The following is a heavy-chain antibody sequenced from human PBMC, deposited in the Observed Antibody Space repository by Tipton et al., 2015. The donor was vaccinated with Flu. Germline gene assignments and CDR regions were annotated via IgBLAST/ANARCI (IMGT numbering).Heavy chain of an antibody. D-gene: IGHD3-9*01. CDR1: GGSISSGDYY. CDR3: ARTDYDILTGSFSPIDY. V-gene: IGHV4-30-4*01. J-gene: IGHJ4*02. CDR2: IYYSGST. Sequence: LRLSCTVSGGSISSGDYYWSWIRQPPGKGLEWIGYIYYSGSTYYNPSLKSRVTISVDTSKNQFSLKLSSVTAADTAVYYCARTDYDILTGSFSPIDYWGQGTLVTVSS.